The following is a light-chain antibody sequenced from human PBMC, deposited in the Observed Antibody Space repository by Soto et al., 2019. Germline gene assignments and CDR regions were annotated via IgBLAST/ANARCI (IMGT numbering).Light chain of an antibody. V-gene: IGKV1-17*01. CDR2: AAS. CDR1: QSISSY. Sequence: DIQMTQSPATLSASVGDSVTITCRASQSISSYLNWYQQKPGKAPKLLIYAASSLQSGVPSRFSGSGSGTEFTLTINSLQPEDFATYYCLQHNSYPWTFGQGTKVDIK. CDR3: LQHNSYPWT. J-gene: IGKJ1*01.